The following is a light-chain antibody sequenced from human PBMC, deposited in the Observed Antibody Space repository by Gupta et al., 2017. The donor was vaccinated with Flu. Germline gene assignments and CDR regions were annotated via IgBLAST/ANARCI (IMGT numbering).Light chain of an antibody. CDR3: HRDNSLPYT. V-gene: IGKV1D-8*01. CDR1: QGLRGN. CDR2: ETF. Sequence: VIWMTQSPSLVSASIGDRVTISCRVSQGLRGNLAWYRQKPGKGPELLVYETFTLQSGVTSRFSGSGSGTDFTLTISLLHPEDFATYCCHRDNSLPYTFGQGTKLEI. J-gene: IGKJ2*01.